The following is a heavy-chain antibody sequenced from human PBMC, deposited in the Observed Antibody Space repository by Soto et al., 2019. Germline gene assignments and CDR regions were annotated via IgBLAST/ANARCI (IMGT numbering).Heavy chain of an antibody. J-gene: IGHJ4*02. Sequence: PGGSLRLSCAASGFTFSTYSMNWVRQAPGKGLEWVSYISSSSSTIFYTDSVKGRFTVSRDNAKNSLYLQMNSLRAEDTAVYARPTYYYDSSGPPAYWGQGTLVTVSS. D-gene: IGHD3-22*01. CDR1: GFTFSTYS. CDR3: PTYYYDSSGPPAY. CDR2: ISSSSSTI. V-gene: IGHV3-48*01.